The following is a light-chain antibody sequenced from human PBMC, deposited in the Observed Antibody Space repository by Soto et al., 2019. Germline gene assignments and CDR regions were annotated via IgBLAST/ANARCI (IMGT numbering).Light chain of an antibody. CDR1: PTITNNY. CDR2: GAS. CDR3: QRYGTSPIT. Sequence: EIVLTQSPGTLSLSPGERATLSCRASPTITNNYLAWYQQKPGQAPRLLLYGASSRVTGIPDRFSGSGSGKDFTRTFIRLEPEDCAVYYCQRYGTSPITFGQGTRLEIK. V-gene: IGKV3-20*01. J-gene: IGKJ5*01.